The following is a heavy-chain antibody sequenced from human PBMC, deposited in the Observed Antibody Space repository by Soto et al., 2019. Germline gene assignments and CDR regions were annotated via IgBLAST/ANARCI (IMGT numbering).Heavy chain of an antibody. CDR3: ARHFEGYCSGGSCYPRHYYYYYYMDV. V-gene: IGHV3-21*01. CDR1: GFTFSSYS. D-gene: IGHD2-15*01. CDR2: ISSSSSYI. J-gene: IGHJ6*03. Sequence: GGSLRLSCAASGFTFSSYSMNWVRQAPGKGLEWVSSISSSSSYIYYADSVKGRFTISRDNAKNSLYLQMNSLRAEDTAVYYCARHFEGYCSGGSCYPRHYYYYYYMDVWGKGTTVTVSS.